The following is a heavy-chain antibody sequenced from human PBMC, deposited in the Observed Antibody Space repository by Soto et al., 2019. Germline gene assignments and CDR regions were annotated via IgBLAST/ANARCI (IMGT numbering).Heavy chain of an antibody. CDR3: ARRYGDAVDF. Sequence: PSETLSLTCAVSGGSISSSNWWSWVRQPPGKGLEWIGEIYYSGSTYYNPSLKSRVTISVDTSKNQFSLKLSSVTAADTAVYYCARRYGDAVDFWGQGTLVTVSS. CDR1: GGSISSSNW. D-gene: IGHD4-17*01. CDR2: IYYSGST. J-gene: IGHJ4*02. V-gene: IGHV4-4*02.